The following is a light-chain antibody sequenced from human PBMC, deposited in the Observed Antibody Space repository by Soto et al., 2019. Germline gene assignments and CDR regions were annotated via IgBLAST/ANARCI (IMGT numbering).Light chain of an antibody. Sequence: DIQMTQSPSSVSASVGDRVTITCRASQSISNRLAWYQQKPGKAPKLLIYAASTLQSGVPSRFSGSGSGTDFTLTISCLQSEDFATYYCQQSYSTPQTFGGGTKVDIK. V-gene: IGKV1-12*01. J-gene: IGKJ4*01. CDR1: QSISNR. CDR2: AAS. CDR3: QQSYSTPQT.